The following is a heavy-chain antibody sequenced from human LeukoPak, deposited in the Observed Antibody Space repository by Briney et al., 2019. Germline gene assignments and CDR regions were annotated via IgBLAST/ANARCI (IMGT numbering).Heavy chain of an antibody. CDR3: ARGLYYYDSSGYPYYFDY. Sequence: AGGSLRLSCAASGFTFSSYEMNWVRQAPGKGLEWDSYISSSGSTIYYADSVKGRFTISRDNAKNSLYLQMNSLRAEDTAVYYCARGLYYYDSSGYPYYFDYWGQGTLVTVSS. D-gene: IGHD3-22*01. CDR2: ISSSGSTI. CDR1: GFTFSSYE. V-gene: IGHV3-48*03. J-gene: IGHJ4*02.